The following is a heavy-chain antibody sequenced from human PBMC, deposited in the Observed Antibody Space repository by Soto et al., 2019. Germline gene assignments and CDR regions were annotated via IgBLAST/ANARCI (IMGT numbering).Heavy chain of an antibody. V-gene: IGHV3-23*01. Sequence: EVQLLESGGGLVQPGGSLRLSCAASGFTFSSYAMSWVRQAPGKGLEWVSAISGSGGSTYYADSVKGRFTISRDNSKNTLYLQMNSLRAEDTAVYYCAKGGIYSSSSLNYYYMDVWGKGTTVTVSS. D-gene: IGHD6-6*01. CDR2: ISGSGGST. J-gene: IGHJ6*03. CDR3: AKGGIYSSSSLNYYYMDV. CDR1: GFTFSSYA.